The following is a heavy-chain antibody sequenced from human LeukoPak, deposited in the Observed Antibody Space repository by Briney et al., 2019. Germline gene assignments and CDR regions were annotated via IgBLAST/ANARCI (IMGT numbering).Heavy chain of an antibody. V-gene: IGHV4-34*01. CDR2: INHSGST. CDR1: SGSFSGYY. Sequence: SETLSLTCAVYSGSFSGYYWTWIRQPPGKGLEWMGEINHSGSTNYNPSLERRVTISLDTSKNQFSLKLSSVPGADTAVYHCARGPHIAVTSTGRFWNYWGQGNLVPVSS. D-gene: IGHD6-13*01. J-gene: IGHJ4*02. CDR3: ARGPHIAVTSTGRFWNY.